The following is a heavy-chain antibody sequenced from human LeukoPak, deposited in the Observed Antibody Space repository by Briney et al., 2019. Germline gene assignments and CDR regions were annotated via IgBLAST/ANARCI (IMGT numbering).Heavy chain of an antibody. CDR2: ISYDGSNK. CDR3: ARSPHADYGDYNWFDP. J-gene: IGHJ5*02. D-gene: IGHD4-17*01. V-gene: IGHV3-30*03. CDR1: GFTFSSYG. Sequence: GGSLRLSCAASGFTFSSYGMHWVRQAPGKGLEWVAVISYDGSNKYYADSVKGRFTISRDNSKNTLYLQMNSLRAEDTAVYYCARSPHADYGDYNWFDPWGQGTLVTVSS.